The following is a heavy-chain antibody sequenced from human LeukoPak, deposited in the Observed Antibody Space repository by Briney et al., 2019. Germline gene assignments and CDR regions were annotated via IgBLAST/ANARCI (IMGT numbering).Heavy chain of an antibody. CDR1: GDGVSSNSAG. Sequence: SQTLSLTCAISGDGVSSNSAGWNWIRQSPSRGLEWLGRTYYRSKWYNDYAVSVKSRITINPDTSKNQFSLQLNSVTPEDTAVYYCTRGGGMSDYWGQGTLVTVSS. D-gene: IGHD3-16*01. V-gene: IGHV6-1*01. J-gene: IGHJ4*02. CDR2: TYYRSKWYN. CDR3: TRGGGMSDY.